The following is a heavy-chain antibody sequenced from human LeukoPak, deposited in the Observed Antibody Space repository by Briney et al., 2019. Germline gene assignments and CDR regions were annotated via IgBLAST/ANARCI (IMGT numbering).Heavy chain of an antibody. V-gene: IGHV1-69*05. J-gene: IGHJ6*03. D-gene: IGHD2-21*01. CDR2: IIPIFGTA. CDR3: AKDPNHRGYYYYMDV. Sequence: SVKVSCKASGGTFSSYAISWVRQAPGQGLEWMGGIIPIFGTANYAQKFQGRVTMTRDMSTSTVYMELSSLRSEDTAVYYCAKDPNHRGYYYYMDVWGKGTTVTISS. CDR1: GGTFSSYA.